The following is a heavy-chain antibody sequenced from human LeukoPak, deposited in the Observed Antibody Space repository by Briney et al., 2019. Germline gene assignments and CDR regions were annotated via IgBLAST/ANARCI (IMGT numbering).Heavy chain of an antibody. CDR1: GFTFSSYE. V-gene: IGHV3-48*03. J-gene: IGHJ6*03. CDR3: ARTYSSSRGYYYMDV. D-gene: IGHD6-13*01. Sequence: GGSLRLSCAASGFTFSSYEMNWVRQAPGKGLEWVSYISSSGSTIYYADSVKGRFTISRDNAKNSLYLQMNSLRAEDTAVYYCARTYSSSRGYYYMDVWGKGTTVTVSS. CDR2: ISSSGSTI.